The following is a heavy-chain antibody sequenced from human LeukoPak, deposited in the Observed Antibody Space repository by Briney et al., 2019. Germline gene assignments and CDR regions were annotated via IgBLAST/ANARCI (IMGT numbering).Heavy chain of an antibody. CDR1: AGSISSISYY. Sequence: SETLSLTCTVSAGSISSISYYWGWIRQPPGKGLEWIGTIYYGGSTYYNPSLKSRVTISADTSRNQFPLKLRSVTAADTAVYYCARTQGYCTTSSCSQYYYGMDVWGQGTTVTVSS. J-gene: IGHJ6*02. V-gene: IGHV4-39*01. D-gene: IGHD2-2*01. CDR3: ARTQGYCTTSSCSQYYYGMDV. CDR2: IYYGGST.